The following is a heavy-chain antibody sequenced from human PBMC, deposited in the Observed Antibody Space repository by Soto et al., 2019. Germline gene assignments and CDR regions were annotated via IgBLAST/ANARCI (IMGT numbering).Heavy chain of an antibody. Sequence: SETLSLTCTVSGGSISPFYWSWVRQPPGKGLEWIGYLYYSGNTNYNPSLKGRVTISVDASKNQVSLRLTSVTAADTAVYYCARVGGVAARTFDYWGQGTVVTVSS. D-gene: IGHD2-15*01. V-gene: IGHV4-59*01. CDR1: GGSISPFY. CDR2: LYYSGNT. J-gene: IGHJ4*02. CDR3: ARVGGVAARTFDY.